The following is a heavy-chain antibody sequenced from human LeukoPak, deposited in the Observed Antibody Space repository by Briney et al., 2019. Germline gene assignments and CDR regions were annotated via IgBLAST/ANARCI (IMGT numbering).Heavy chain of an antibody. V-gene: IGHV4-59*08. CDR2: ISYSGST. D-gene: IGHD3-9*01. CDR1: GGSTSSYY. J-gene: IGHJ3*02. Sequence: SETLSLTCTVSGGSTSSYYWSWIRQPPGQGLEWIGYISYSGSTNYNPSLKSRVTISIDTSKNQFSLKLRSVTAADTAIYYCARQGYDILTGYIDAFDIWGQGTMVTVSS. CDR3: ARQGYDILTGYIDAFDI.